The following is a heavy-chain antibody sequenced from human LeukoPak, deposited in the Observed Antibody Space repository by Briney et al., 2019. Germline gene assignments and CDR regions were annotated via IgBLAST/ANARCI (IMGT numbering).Heavy chain of an antibody. CDR1: GFTFSTYA. V-gene: IGHV3-33*01. J-gene: IGHJ1*01. CDR3: AREGDSRWGELSP. Sequence: GGSLRRSCAASGFTFSTYAIHWVRQAPGKGLEGVAVIWFDGSEQYYADSVKGRFIISRDNSKSTSNLQLNSLRAEDTAVYYCAREGDSRWGELSPWGQGTLVTVSS. D-gene: IGHD3-16*02. CDR2: IWFDGSEQ.